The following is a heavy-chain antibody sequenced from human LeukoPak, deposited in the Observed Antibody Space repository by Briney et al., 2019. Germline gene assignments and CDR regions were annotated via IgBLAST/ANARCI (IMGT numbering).Heavy chain of an antibody. V-gene: IGHV3-53*01. Sequence: QAGGSLRLSCVASGFTVSNKYMSWVRQAPGKGLEWVSVLYNAGSTYYADSVKGRFTISRDNSKNTLYLQMYSLRAEDTAVYYCASLKGLFGYFDYWGQGILVTVYS. CDR1: GFTVSNKY. CDR3: ASLKGLFGYFDY. CDR2: LYNAGST. J-gene: IGHJ4*02. D-gene: IGHD3-22*01.